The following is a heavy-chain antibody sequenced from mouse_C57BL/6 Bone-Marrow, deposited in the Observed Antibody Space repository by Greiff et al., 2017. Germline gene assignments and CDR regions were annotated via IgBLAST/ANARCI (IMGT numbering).Heavy chain of an antibody. D-gene: IGHD1-1*01. J-gene: IGHJ2*01. Sequence: QVQLQQPGAELVKPGASVKLSCKASGYTFTSYWMHWVKQRPGQGLEWIGMIHPNSGSTNYNEKFKSKATLTVDKSSSTASMQLSSLTSEDSAVYYCARRITTVNYFDYWGQGTTLTVSS. CDR1: GYTFTSYW. V-gene: IGHV1-64*01. CDR2: IHPNSGST. CDR3: ARRITTVNYFDY.